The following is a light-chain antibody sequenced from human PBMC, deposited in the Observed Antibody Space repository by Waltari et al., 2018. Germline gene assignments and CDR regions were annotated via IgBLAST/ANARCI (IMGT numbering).Light chain of an antibody. CDR2: GAT. Sequence: VVLTQSPATLSLSPGETATLSCRASQSVDSRFLTWYQQKPGQAPRLLLYGATTRASGIPDRFSGSGSGTDFTLTIARLEPDDFAVYYCLQYESAPLTFGPGTKVDVK. CDR3: LQYESAPLT. J-gene: IGKJ3*01. V-gene: IGKV3-20*01. CDR1: QSVDSRF.